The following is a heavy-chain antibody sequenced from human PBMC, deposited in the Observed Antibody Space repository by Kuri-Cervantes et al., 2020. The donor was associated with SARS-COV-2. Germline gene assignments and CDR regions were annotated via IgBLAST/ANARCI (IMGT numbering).Heavy chain of an antibody. D-gene: IGHD1-7*01. CDR2: IYHSGST. CDR3: ARLGFNWNYGPNFDY. Sequence: ESLKISCAVSGYSISSGYYWGWIRQPPGKGLEWIGGIYHSGSTYYNPSLKSRVTISVDTSKNQFSLKLSSVTAADTAVYYCARLGFNWNYGPNFDYRGQGTLVTVSS. J-gene: IGHJ4*02. CDR1: GYSISSGYY. V-gene: IGHV4-38-2*01.